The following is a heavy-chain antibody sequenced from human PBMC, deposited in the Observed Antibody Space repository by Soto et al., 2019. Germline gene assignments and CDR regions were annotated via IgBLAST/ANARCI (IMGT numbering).Heavy chain of an antibody. V-gene: IGHV5-10-1*01. D-gene: IGHD4-17*01. J-gene: IGHJ6*02. CDR1: GYSFTSYW. CDR3: ARHDYGGNSARYYYYGMDV. Sequence: PGESLKISCKGSGYSFTSYWISWVRQMPGKGLEWMGRIDPSDSYTNYSPSFQGHVTISADKSISTAYLQWSSLKASDTAMYYCARHDYGGNSARYYYYGMDVWGQGTTVTSP. CDR2: IDPSDSYT.